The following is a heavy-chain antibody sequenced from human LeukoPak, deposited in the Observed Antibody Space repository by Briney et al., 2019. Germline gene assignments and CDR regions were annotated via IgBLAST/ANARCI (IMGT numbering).Heavy chain of an antibody. V-gene: IGHV3-11*04. Sequence: GGSLRLSRVASGFKFTDSYMNWIRQAPGKGLEWISDITSSGTTMYYADSVKGRFTVSRDNAKNSLHLQMNSLRAEDTAVYYCAKGDIVVVPAAILDYWGQGTLVTVSS. CDR3: AKGDIVVVPAAILDY. CDR2: ITSSGTTM. D-gene: IGHD2-2*02. CDR1: GFKFTDSY. J-gene: IGHJ4*02.